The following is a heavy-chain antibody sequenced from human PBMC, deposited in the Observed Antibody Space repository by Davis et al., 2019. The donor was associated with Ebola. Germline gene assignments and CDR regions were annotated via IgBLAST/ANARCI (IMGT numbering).Heavy chain of an antibody. Sequence: SVKVSCKASGVTFRSYGFSWVRHAPGQGLEWMGGINPMSGIPNYAQKFQGRVTITADESTNTAYMELRSLRSEDTAVYYCASRPSRAAAGDHRGQGTRVTVSS. V-gene: IGHV1-69*13. CDR3: ASRPSRAAAGDH. D-gene: IGHD6-13*01. J-gene: IGHJ4*02. CDR1: GVTFRSYG. CDR2: INPMSGIP.